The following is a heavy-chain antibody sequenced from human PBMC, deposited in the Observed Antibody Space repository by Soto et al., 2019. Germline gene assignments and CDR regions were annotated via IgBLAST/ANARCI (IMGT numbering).Heavy chain of an antibody. Sequence: ASVKVSCKASGYTFTSYGIGWVRQAPGQGLEWMGWISAYNGNTNYAQKLQGRVTMTTDTSTSTAYMELRSLRSDDTAVYYCARDQVRSSWSSSDYWGQGTLVTVSS. V-gene: IGHV1-18*01. CDR1: GYTFTSYG. D-gene: IGHD6-13*01. CDR3: ARDQVRSSWSSSDY. J-gene: IGHJ4*02. CDR2: ISAYNGNT.